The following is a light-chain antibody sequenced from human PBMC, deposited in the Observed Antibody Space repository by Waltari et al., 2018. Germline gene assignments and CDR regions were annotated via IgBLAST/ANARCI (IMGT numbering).Light chain of an antibody. V-gene: IGKV1-5*03. J-gene: IGKJ4*01. Sequence: DIQMTQSPSTLSASVGDRVTITCRASQSNSSWLAWYQQKPGKAPKLLIYKASSLESGVPSRFSGSGSGTEFTLTISSLQPDDFATYYCQQYNSYPTFGGGTKVEIK. CDR2: KAS. CDR3: QQYNSYPT. CDR1: QSNSSW.